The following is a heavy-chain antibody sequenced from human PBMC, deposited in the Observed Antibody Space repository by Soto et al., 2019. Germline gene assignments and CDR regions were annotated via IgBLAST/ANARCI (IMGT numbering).Heavy chain of an antibody. J-gene: IGHJ4*02. CDR3: ASRDPGTSVDY. Sequence: SETLSLTCGVSGGSFTSNNWLPWVRQPPGQGLEWIGEIYRTGSTNYNPSLKSRVTISLDKSENQFSLKVTSLTAADTAVYYCASRDPGTSVDYWGQGTLVTVSS. CDR2: IYRTGST. CDR1: GGSFTSNNW. V-gene: IGHV4-4*02. D-gene: IGHD1-7*01.